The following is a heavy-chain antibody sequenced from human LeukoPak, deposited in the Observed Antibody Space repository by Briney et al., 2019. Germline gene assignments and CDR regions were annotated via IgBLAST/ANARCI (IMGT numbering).Heavy chain of an antibody. CDR2: IYYSGST. J-gene: IGHJ5*02. Sequence: SETLSLTCTVSGGSLSNYYRTWIRQPPGKGLEWIGYIYYSGSTNYNPSLKSRVTISVDTSKNQFSLKLSSVTAADTAVYYCARVPTQRYCSSTSCYYWFDPWGQGTLVTVSS. V-gene: IGHV4-59*01. CDR1: GGSLSNYY. D-gene: IGHD2-2*01. CDR3: ARVPTQRYCSSTSCYYWFDP.